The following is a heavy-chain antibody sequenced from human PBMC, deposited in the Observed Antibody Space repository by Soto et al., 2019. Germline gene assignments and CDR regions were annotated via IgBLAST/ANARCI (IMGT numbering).Heavy chain of an antibody. V-gene: IGHV1-46*01. CDR2: INPSGGST. CDR3: ARSRGSSPILDY. D-gene: IGHD6-6*01. CDR1: GYTFTSYY. Sequence: ASVKVSCKASGYTFTSYYMHWVRQASGQGLEWMGIINPSGGSTSYAQKFQGRVTMTRDTSTSTVYMGLSSLRSEDTAVYYCARSRGSSPILDYWGQGTLVTVSS. J-gene: IGHJ4*02.